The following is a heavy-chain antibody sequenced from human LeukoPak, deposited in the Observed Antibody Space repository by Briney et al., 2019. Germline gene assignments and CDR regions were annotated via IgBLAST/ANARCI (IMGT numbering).Heavy chain of an antibody. CDR2: IYYSGST. D-gene: IGHD6-19*01. CDR3: ASIAVAGTDFDY. Sequence: WVRQAPGKGLEWIGSIYYSGSTYYNPSLKSRVTISVDTSKNQFSLKPSSVTAADTAVYYCASIAVAGTDFDYWGQGTLVTVSS. J-gene: IGHJ4*02. V-gene: IGHV4-39*07.